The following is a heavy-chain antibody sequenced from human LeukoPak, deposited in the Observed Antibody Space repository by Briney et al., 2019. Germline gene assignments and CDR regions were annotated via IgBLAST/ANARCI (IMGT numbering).Heavy chain of an antibody. J-gene: IGHJ5*02. V-gene: IGHV1-69*04. CDR2: IIPILGIA. CDR1: GGTFSSYA. D-gene: IGHD2-2*02. CDR3: AGDIIVVVPAAIRENWFDP. Sequence: ASVKVSCNASGGTFSSYAISWVRQAPGQGLEWMGRIIPILGIANYAQKFQGRVTITADKSTSTAYMELSSLRSEDTAVYYCAGDIIVVVPAAIRENWFDPWGQGTLVTVSS.